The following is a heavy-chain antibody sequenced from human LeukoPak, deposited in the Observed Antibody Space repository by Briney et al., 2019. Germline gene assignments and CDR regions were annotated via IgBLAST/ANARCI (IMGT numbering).Heavy chain of an antibody. CDR1: GFIFSDHY. CDR2: LRKKANSYTT. V-gene: IGHV3-72*01. D-gene: IGHD4/OR15-4a*01. J-gene: IGHJ4*02. CDR3: ARVTDPPNLYGGYVDY. Sequence: GGSLRLSCAASGFIFSDHYMDWVRQAPGKGLEWVGRLRKKANSYTTEYAASVRGRFTISRDDSKNSLYLQMNSLKTEDTAVSYCARVTDPPNLYGGYVDYWGQGTLVTVSS.